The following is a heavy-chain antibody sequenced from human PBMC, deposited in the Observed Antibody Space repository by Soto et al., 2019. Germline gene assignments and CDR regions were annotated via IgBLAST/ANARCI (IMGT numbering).Heavy chain of an antibody. D-gene: IGHD4-17*01. CDR3: ATEDYGDYVHYY. CDR2: INPSGGST. CDR1: GYTFTSYY. V-gene: IGHV1-46*01. Sequence: ASVKFSCKAXGYTFTSYYMHWVRQAPGQGLEWMGIINPSGGSTSYAQKFQGRVTMTRDTSTSTVYMELSSLRSEDTAVYYCATEDYGDYVHYYWGQGTLVTVSS. J-gene: IGHJ4*02.